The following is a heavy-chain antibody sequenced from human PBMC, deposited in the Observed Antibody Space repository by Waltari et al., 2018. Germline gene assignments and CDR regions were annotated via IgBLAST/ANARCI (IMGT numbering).Heavy chain of an antibody. CDR3: ARDHGVSYLDGALDI. Sequence: EVQLVETGGGLIQPGGSLRLSCAASGFTVGGSYMTWVRQAPGKGLGWASVIYRDGRTFYADPVKGRFTISRDDSKNTLCLQMSNLRAEDTALYYCARDHGVSYLDGALDIWGQGTMVTVSS. D-gene: IGHD1-26*01. V-gene: IGHV3-53*02. CDR1: GFTVGGSY. J-gene: IGHJ3*02. CDR2: IYRDGRT.